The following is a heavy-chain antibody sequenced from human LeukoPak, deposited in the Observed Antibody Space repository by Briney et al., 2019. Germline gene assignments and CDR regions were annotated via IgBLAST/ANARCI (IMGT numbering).Heavy chain of an antibody. D-gene: IGHD2-2*01. CDR3: ARGEAVVSDY. CDR2: INHSGST. J-gene: IGHJ4*02. V-gene: IGHV4-34*01. CDR1: GVSFSGYY. Sequence: SETLSLTCAVYGVSFSGYYWSWIRQPPGKGLEWIGEINHSGSTNYNPSLKSRVTISVDTSKSQFSLKLSSVTAADTAVYYCARGEAVVSDYWGQGTLVTVSS.